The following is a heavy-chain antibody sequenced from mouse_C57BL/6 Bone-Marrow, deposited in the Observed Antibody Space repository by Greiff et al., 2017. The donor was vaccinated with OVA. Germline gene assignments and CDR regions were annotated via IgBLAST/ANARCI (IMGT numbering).Heavy chain of an antibody. CDR2: ISRGSGIT. J-gene: IGHJ3*01. Sequence: EVHLLESGGGLVKPGGSLKLSCAASGFTFSDYGMHWVRQAPEKGLEWVAYISRGSGITYYAETLKGRFTIARDNAKNTRILQMTRLRSEDTAMYYCARPYSEFAYWGKGTLVTVAA. V-gene: IGHV5-17*01. CDR3: ARPYSEFAY. CDR1: GFTFSDYG. D-gene: IGHD2-12*01.